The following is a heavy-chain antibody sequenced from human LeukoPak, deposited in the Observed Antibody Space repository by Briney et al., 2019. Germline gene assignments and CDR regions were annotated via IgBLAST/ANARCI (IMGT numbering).Heavy chain of an antibody. Sequence: PGGPLRLSCAASGFTFSSYWMTWVRQAPGKGLEWVANIKQDGSEQYYVDSVKGRFTISRDSAKNSLYLQMNSLRAEDTAEYYCARQSPVRDHYYDSSGPLDYWGQGTLVTVSS. J-gene: IGHJ4*02. D-gene: IGHD3-22*01. V-gene: IGHV3-7*01. CDR2: IKQDGSEQ. CDR1: GFTFSSYW. CDR3: ARQSPVRDHYYDSSGPLDY.